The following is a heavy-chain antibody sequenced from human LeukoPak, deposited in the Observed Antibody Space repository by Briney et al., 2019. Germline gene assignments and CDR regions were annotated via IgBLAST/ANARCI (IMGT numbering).Heavy chain of an antibody. D-gene: IGHD6-19*01. V-gene: IGHV4-59*08. CDR2: WRYDGSP. Sequence: PSETLSLTCAVSGCSISGRYWSWIRQPPGKGLEWVANWRYDGSPNYTPSLESRATISLDTSNNQFSLRLTSVTAADTAVYYCVVTQKWLAFDYWGQGILVTVSS. J-gene: IGHJ4*02. CDR3: VVTQKWLAFDY. CDR1: GCSISGRY.